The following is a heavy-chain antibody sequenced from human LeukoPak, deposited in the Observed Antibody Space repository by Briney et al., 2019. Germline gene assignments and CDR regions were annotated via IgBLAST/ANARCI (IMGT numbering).Heavy chain of an antibody. J-gene: IGHJ6*02. CDR3: ARFANATTMIVVVPTDNNYYYGMDV. D-gene: IGHD3-22*01. V-gene: IGHV1-18*01. CDR1: GYTFTSYG. Sequence: ASVKVSCKASGYTFTSYGISWVRQAPGQGLEWMGWISAYNGNTNYAQKLQGRVTMTTDTSTSTAYMELRSLRSDDTAVYYCARFANATTMIVVVPTDNNYYYGMDVWGQGTTVTVSS. CDR2: ISAYNGNT.